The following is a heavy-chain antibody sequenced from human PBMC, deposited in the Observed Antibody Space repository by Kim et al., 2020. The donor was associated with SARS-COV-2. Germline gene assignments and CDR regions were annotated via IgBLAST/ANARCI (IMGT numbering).Heavy chain of an antibody. CDR2: IYYSGST. V-gene: IGHV4-31*02. D-gene: IGHD3-22*01. Sequence: KGLEWIGYIYYSGSTYYNPSLKSRVTISVDTSKNQFSLKLSSVTAADTAVYYCARTRITMIVVVTHFDYWGQGTLVTVSS. CDR3: ARTRITMIVVVTHFDY. J-gene: IGHJ4*02.